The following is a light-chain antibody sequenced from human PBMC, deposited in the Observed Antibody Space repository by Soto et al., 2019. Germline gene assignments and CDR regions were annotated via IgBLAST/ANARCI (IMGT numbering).Light chain of an antibody. CDR3: QQVNSYPLT. CDR1: QSISNF. Sequence: DIQMTQPPSSLSASVGDRVTITCRASQSISNFLNWYQQKPGKAPNLLIYAASSLQSGVPSRFSGSGSGTDFTLTISSLQPEDFATYYCQQVNSYPLTFGQGTRLEIK. J-gene: IGKJ5*01. CDR2: AAS. V-gene: IGKV1-39*01.